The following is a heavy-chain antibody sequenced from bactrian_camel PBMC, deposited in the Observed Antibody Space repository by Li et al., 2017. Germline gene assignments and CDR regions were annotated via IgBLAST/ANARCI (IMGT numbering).Heavy chain of an antibody. Sequence: HVQLVESGGGSAQTGGSLRLSCVVSVAYAFGDCMGWFRQVPGKEREGVAVIDADGSASYADSVKGRFTISKDRSKNTLYLQMNNLKPEDTAMYYCAADKTPREVRGGRCWGNYRGQGTQVTVS. CDR3: AADKTPREVRGGRCWGNY. CDR1: VAYAFGDC. V-gene: IGHV3S9*01. D-gene: IGHD1*01. CDR2: IDADGSA. J-gene: IGHJ4*01.